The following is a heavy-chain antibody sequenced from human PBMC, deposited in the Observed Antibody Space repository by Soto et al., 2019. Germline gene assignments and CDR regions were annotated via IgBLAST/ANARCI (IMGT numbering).Heavy chain of an antibody. V-gene: IGHV1-2*04. D-gene: IGHD3-22*01. J-gene: IGHJ4*02. CDR1: GYTFTGYY. CDR3: ARERVSAYYYDSSGYPDFDY. CDR2: INPNSGGT. Sequence: ASVKVSCKASGYTFTGYYMQWVRQAPGQGLEWMGWINPNSGGTNYAQKFQGWVTMTRDTSISTAYMELSRLRSDDTAVYYCARERVSAYYYDSSGYPDFDYWGQGTLVTVSS.